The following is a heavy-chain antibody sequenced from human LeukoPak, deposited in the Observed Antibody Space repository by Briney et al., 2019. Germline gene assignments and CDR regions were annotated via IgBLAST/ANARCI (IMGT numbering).Heavy chain of an antibody. V-gene: IGHV4-39*01. Sequence: SETLSLTCTVSGGSISSSNCYWGWIRQPPGKGLEWIGTISNRGRTYDNPSLKSRVTISVDTSKNQLSLKLSSVTAADTAIFYCARQRAVAGTEDYWGQGTLVTVSS. CDR3: ARQRAVAGTEDY. CDR1: GGSISSSNCY. J-gene: IGHJ4*02. CDR2: ISNRGRT. D-gene: IGHD6-19*01.